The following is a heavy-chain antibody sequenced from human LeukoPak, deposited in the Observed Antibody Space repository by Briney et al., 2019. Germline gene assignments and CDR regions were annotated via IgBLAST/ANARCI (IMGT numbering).Heavy chain of an antibody. CDR1: GYTFTRSW. Sequence: GESLKISCKASGYTFTRSWIGWVRQMPGKGLEWMGIVYPDDSDTRSSPSFQGQVTISADKSSSTAYLQWSSLKASDTAMYYCEKVAKKTYYRPVSLDSWGQGTLVIVSS. D-gene: IGHD3-16*01. CDR2: VYPDDSDT. CDR3: EKVAKKTYYRPVSLDS. J-gene: IGHJ4*02. V-gene: IGHV5-51*01.